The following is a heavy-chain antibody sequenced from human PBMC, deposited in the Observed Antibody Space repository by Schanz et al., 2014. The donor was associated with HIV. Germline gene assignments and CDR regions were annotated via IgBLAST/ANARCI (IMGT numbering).Heavy chain of an antibody. J-gene: IGHJ6*02. CDR3: AREREESIAYYYYGMDV. CDR1: GFTFSTND. CDR2: ISGGGAGT. Sequence: VQLVESGGGVVQPGRSLRLSCAASGFTFSTNDMNWVRQAPGKGLEWVSAISGGGAGTYYADSVKGRLTISRDNSKNTLYLQMNSLRAEDTAVYYCAREREESIAYYYYGMDVWGQGTAVTVSS. V-gene: IGHV3-23*04. D-gene: IGHD1-26*01.